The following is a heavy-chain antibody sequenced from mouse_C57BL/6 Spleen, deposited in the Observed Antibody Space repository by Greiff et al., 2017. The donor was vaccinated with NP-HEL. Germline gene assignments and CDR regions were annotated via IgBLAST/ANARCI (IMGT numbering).Heavy chain of an antibody. V-gene: IGHV5-15*01. Sequence: EVKLMESGGGLVQPGGSLKLSCAASGFTFSDYGMAWVRQAPRKGPEWVAFISNLAYSIYYADTVTGRFTISRENAKNTLYLEMSSLRSEDTAMYYCARHGDDGYYVAYWGQGTLVTVSA. J-gene: IGHJ3*01. CDR1: GFTFSDYG. D-gene: IGHD2-3*01. CDR2: ISNLAYSI. CDR3: ARHGDDGYYVAY.